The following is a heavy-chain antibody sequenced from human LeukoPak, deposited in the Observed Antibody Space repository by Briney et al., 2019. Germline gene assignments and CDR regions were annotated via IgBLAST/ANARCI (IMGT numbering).Heavy chain of an antibody. CDR1: GFTFSTYV. J-gene: IGHJ4*02. CDR2: ISGSGGST. CDR3: AKARESSGWYD. V-gene: IGHV3-23*01. D-gene: IGHD6-19*01. Sequence: GGSLRLSCAASGFTFSTYVMSWVRQAPGKGPEWVSAISGSGGSTYYADSVKGRFTISRDNSKNTLYLQMNSLRAEDTAVYYCAKARESSGWYDWGQGTLVTVSS.